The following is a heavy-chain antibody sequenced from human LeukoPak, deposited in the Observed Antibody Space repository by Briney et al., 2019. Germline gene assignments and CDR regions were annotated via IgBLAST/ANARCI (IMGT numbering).Heavy chain of an antibody. CDR1: GYTFTSYG. Sequence: GASVKVSCKASGYTFTSYGISWVRQAPGQGLEWMGRINPNSGGTNYAQKFQGRVTMTRDTSISTAYMELSRLRSDDTAVYYCARDLAVPNNWFDPWGQGTLVTVSS. D-gene: IGHD3-10*02. CDR3: ARDLAVPNNWFDP. V-gene: IGHV1-2*06. CDR2: INPNSGGT. J-gene: IGHJ5*02.